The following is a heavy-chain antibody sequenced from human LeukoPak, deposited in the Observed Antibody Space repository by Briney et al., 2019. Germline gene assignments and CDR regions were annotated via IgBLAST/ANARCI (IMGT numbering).Heavy chain of an antibody. D-gene: IGHD3-3*01. CDR3: ARDGFCDF. CDR1: GFTFNTFS. V-gene: IGHV3-48*01. CDR2: ISSNGSTT. Sequence: GGPLRLSCAASGFTFNTFSMNWVRQAPGKGLEWVAYISSNGSTTYYADSMKGRFTTSRDNAKNLLYLQMDNLRAEDTAVYYCARDGFCDFWGQGTLVTVSS. J-gene: IGHJ4*02.